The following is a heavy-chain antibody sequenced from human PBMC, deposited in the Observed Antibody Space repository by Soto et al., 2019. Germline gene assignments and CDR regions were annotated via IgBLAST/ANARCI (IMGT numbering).Heavy chain of an antibody. J-gene: IGHJ6*02. V-gene: IGHV6-1*01. Sequence: TLSLTCAISGDSVSSNSAAWNCIRQSPSRGLEWLGRTYYRSKWYNDYAVSVKSRITINPDTSKNQFSLQLNSVTPEDTAVYYCARDRDIAVAGTPFYYYYGMDVWGQGTTVTVYS. D-gene: IGHD6-19*01. CDR1: GDSVSSNSAA. CDR2: TYYRSKWYN. CDR3: ARDRDIAVAGTPFYYYYGMDV.